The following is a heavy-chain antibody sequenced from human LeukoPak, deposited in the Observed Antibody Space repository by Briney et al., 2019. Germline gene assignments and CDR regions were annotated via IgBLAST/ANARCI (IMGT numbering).Heavy chain of an antibody. CDR1: GGTFSSYA. J-gene: IGHJ4*02. Sequence: SVKVSCKASGGTFSSYAISWVRQASGQGLEWMGGIIPIFGTANYAQKFQGRVTITTDESTSTAYMELSSLRSEDTAVYYCARVGFNYYGSGSPDYWGQGTLVTVSS. CDR2: IIPIFGTA. CDR3: ARVGFNYYGSGSPDY. D-gene: IGHD3-10*01. V-gene: IGHV1-69*05.